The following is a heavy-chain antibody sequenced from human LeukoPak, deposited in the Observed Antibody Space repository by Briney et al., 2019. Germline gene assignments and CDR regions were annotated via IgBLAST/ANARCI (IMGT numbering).Heavy chain of an antibody. D-gene: IGHD5-18*01. CDR2: ISGSGGST. CDR1: GFTFSSYA. Sequence: GGSLRLSCAASGFTFSSYAMSWVRQAPGKGLEWVSAISGSGGSTYYADSVKGRFTISRDNSKNTLYLYLQMNSLRAEDTAVYYCARDSWVTYFAYWGQGTLVTVSS. J-gene: IGHJ4*02. V-gene: IGHV3-23*01. CDR3: ARDSWVTYFAY.